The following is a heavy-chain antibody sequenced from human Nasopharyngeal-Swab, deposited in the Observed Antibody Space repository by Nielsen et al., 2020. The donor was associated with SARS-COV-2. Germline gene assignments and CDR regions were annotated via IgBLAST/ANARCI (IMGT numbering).Heavy chain of an antibody. J-gene: IGHJ5*02. V-gene: IGHV4-34*01. CDR3: ARARELRP. CDR1: GGSFSGYY. D-gene: IGHD1-26*01. Sequence: SETLSLTCAVYGGSFSGYYWSWIRQPPGKGLEWIGETNHSGSTNYNPSLKSRVTISVDTSKNQFSLKLSSVTAADTAVYYCARARELRPWGQGTLVTVSS. CDR2: TNHSGST.